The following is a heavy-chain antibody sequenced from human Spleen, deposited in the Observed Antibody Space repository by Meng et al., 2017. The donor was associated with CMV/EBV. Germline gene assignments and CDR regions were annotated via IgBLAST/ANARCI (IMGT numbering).Heavy chain of an antibody. Sequence: GGSLRLSCAASGFTFSSYGMHWVRQAPGKGLEWVAFIRYDGSNKYYADSVKGRFTISRDNSKNTLYLQMNSLRAEDTAVYYCARGHYYYDSSGSNLGAFDIWGQGTMVTVSS. CDR3: ARGHYYYDSSGSNLGAFDI. V-gene: IGHV3-30*02. D-gene: IGHD3-22*01. CDR1: GFTFSSYG. J-gene: IGHJ3*02. CDR2: IRYDGSNK.